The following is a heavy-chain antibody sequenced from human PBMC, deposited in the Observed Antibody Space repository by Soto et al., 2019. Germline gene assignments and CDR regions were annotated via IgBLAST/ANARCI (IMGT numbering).Heavy chain of an antibody. CDR1: GGTFSSYT. Sequence: ASVKVSCKASGGTFSSYTISWVRQAPGQGLEWMGRIIPILGIANYAQKFQGRVTITADKSTSTAYMELSSLRSEDTAVYYCASYIMVRGVYNWFDPWGQGTLVTVSS. J-gene: IGHJ5*02. CDR2: IIPILGIA. CDR3: ASYIMVRGVYNWFDP. D-gene: IGHD3-10*01. V-gene: IGHV1-69*02.